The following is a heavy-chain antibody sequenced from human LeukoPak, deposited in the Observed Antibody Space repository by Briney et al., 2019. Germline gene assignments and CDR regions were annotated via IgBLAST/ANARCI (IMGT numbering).Heavy chain of an antibody. Sequence: SETLSLTCTVSGASISSYYWSWIRQPPGKGLEWIGYIYYSGSTNYNPSLKSRVTISVDTSKNQFSLKLSSVTAADTAVYYCARGGGGGSYYYYMDVWGKGTTVTVSS. CDR1: GASISSYY. D-gene: IGHD1-26*01. CDR3: ARGGGGGSYYYYMDV. CDR2: IYYSGST. V-gene: IGHV4-59*01. J-gene: IGHJ6*03.